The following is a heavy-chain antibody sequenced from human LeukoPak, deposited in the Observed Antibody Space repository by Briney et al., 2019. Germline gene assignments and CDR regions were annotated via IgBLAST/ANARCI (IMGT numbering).Heavy chain of an antibody. CDR3: ASPLPNSGWYEERDY. CDR1: GFTFSSYA. D-gene: IGHD6-19*01. V-gene: IGHV3-30*01. J-gene: IGHJ4*02. CDR2: ISYDGSNK. Sequence: GSLSLSCAASGFTFSSYAMHRDREAPGKGQERVAVISYDGSNKYYADSVKGRFTISRDNSKNTLYLQMNSLRAEDTAVYYCASPLPNSGWYEERDYWGQGTLVTVSS.